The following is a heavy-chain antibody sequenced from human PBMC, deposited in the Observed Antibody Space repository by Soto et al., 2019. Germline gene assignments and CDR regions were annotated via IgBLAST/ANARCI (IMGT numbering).Heavy chain of an antibody. Sequence: GASVKVSCKASGGTFSSYTISWVRQAPGQGLEWMGRIIPILGIANYAQKFQGRVTITADKSTSTAYMELSSLRSEDTAVYYCARDLMGYYYDSSGYLYWGQGTLVTVSS. J-gene: IGHJ4*02. CDR3: ARDLMGYYYDSSGYLY. D-gene: IGHD3-22*01. V-gene: IGHV1-69*04. CDR2: IIPILGIA. CDR1: GGTFSSYT.